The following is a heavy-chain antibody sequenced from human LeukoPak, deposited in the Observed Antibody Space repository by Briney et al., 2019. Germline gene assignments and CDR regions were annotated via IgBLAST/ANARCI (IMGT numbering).Heavy chain of an antibody. D-gene: IGHD3-10*01. V-gene: IGHV1-18*01. CDR1: GYTFTSYG. CDR2: INAGNGNT. CDR3: ARDRSLELWFGEAFDY. Sequence: ASVKVSCKASGYTFTSYGISWVRQAPGQGLEWMGWINAGNGNTKYSQKLQGRVTMTTDTSTSTAYMELRSLRSDDTAVYYCARDRSLELWFGEAFDYWGQGTLVTVSS. J-gene: IGHJ4*02.